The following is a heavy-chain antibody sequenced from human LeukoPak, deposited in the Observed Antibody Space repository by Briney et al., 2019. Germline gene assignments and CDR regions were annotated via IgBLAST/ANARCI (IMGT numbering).Heavy chain of an antibody. Sequence: GGSLRLSCAASGFTFDDYAMHWVRQAPGKGLEWVSGISWNSGSIGYADSVKGRFTISRDNAKNSLYLQMNSLRAEDTAVYYCARHDFWSGYFYWGQGTLVTVSS. CDR1: GFTFDDYA. J-gene: IGHJ4*02. CDR2: ISWNSGSI. V-gene: IGHV3-9*01. CDR3: ARHDFWSGYFY. D-gene: IGHD3-3*01.